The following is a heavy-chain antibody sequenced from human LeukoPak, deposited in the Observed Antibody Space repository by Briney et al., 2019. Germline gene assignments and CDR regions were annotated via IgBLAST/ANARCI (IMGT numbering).Heavy chain of an antibody. CDR3: AKDRRRVKYYYDSSGYYSFPDY. D-gene: IGHD3-22*01. Sequence: GGSLRLSCAASGFTSSSYAMSWIRQAPGKGLEWVSAISGSGGSTYYADSVKGLFTISRDNSKNTLYLQMNSLRAEDTAVYYCAKDRRRVKYYYDSSGYYSFPDYWGQGTLVTVSS. CDR1: GFTSSSYA. J-gene: IGHJ4*02. V-gene: IGHV3-23*01. CDR2: ISGSGGST.